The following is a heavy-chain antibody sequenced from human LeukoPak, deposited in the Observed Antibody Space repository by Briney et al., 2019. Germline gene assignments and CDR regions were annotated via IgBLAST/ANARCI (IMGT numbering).Heavy chain of an antibody. CDR2: ISAYNGNT. D-gene: IGHD3-22*01. Sequence: ASVKVSCKASGYTFTSYGISWVRQAPGQGLEWMGWISAYNGNTNYAQKLRGRVTVTTDTSTSTAYMELRSLRSDDTAVYYCARVQDSSGYLDYWGQGTLVTVSS. J-gene: IGHJ4*02. CDR3: ARVQDSSGYLDY. CDR1: GYTFTSYG. V-gene: IGHV1-18*01.